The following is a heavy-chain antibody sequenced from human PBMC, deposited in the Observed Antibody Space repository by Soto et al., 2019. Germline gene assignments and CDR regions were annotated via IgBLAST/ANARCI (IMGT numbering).Heavy chain of an antibody. V-gene: IGHV3-30-3*01. CDR1: GFTFSSYA. CDR2: ISYDGSNK. CDR3: ARDPFYDFWSGSYMGV. Sequence: PGGSLRLSCAASGFTFSSYAMHWVRQAPGKGLEWVAVISYDGSNKYYADSVKGRFTISRDNSKNTLYLQMNSLRAEDTAVYYCARDPFYDFWSGSYMGVWGQGTTVTAP. D-gene: IGHD3-3*01. J-gene: IGHJ6*02.